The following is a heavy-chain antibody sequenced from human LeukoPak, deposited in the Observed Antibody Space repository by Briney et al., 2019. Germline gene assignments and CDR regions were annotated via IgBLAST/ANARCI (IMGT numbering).Heavy chain of an antibody. CDR1: GVTFSSYA. V-gene: IGHV1-69*04. CDR2: IIPIRGIT. Sequence: EASVKLSCKASGVTFSSYAISWVRQAPGQGLEWMGKIIPIRGITYYAQKFKGRVTITADKSTSTAYMELSSLRAEDTAVSYCAYDSSGYSYAPRLFDYWGQGTLVTVSS. D-gene: IGHD3-22*01. J-gene: IGHJ4*02. CDR3: AYDSSGYSYAPRLFDY.